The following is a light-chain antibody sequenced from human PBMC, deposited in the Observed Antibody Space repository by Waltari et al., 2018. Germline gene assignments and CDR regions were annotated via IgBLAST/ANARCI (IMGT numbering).Light chain of an antibody. CDR3: AAWDDGLDGYV. CDR1: YSNIGINT. J-gene: IGLJ1*01. V-gene: IGLV1-44*01. Sequence: QSVLTQPPSASGTPGQRVTISCSGSYSNIGINTVNWYQQLPGAAPNLLIYNNNQRPSGVPDRFSGFKSGTSAFLAISGLQSKDEAEYYCAAWDDGLDGYVFGTGTQVTVL. CDR2: NNN.